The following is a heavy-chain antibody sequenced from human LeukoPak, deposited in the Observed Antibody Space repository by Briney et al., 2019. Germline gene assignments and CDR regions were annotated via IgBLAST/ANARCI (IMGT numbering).Heavy chain of an antibody. CDR1: GYTFTSYG. D-gene: IGHD1-26*01. CDR3: ARGIVGATSPGYYYYYMDV. J-gene: IGHJ6*03. Sequence: ASVKVSCKASGYTFTSYGISWVRQAPGQGLEWMGWINPNSGGTNYAQKFQGRVTMTRDTSISTAYMELSRLRSDGTAVYYCARGIVGATSPGYYYYYMDVWGKGTTVTVSS. V-gene: IGHV1-2*02. CDR2: INPNSGGT.